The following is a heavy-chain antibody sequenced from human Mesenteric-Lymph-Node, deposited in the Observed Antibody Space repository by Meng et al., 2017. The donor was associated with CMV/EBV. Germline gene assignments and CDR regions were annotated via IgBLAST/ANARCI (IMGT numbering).Heavy chain of an antibody. CDR3: ARGLSPRGWYEVGWFDP. CDR1: GGSFSGYY. V-gene: IGHV4-34*01. D-gene: IGHD6-19*01. CDR2: INHSGST. J-gene: IGHJ5*02. Sequence: GGSFSGYYWSWIRQHPGKGLEWIGEINHSGSTNYNPSPKSRVTISVDTSKNQFSLKLSSVTAADTAVYYCARGLSPRGWYEVGWFDPWGQGTLVTVSS.